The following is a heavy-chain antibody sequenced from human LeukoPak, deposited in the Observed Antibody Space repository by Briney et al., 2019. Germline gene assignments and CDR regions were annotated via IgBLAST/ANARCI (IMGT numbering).Heavy chain of an antibody. D-gene: IGHD2-15*01. CDR3: ARELVVVVAATNGMDV. V-gene: IGHV1-46*01. CDR2: ISPSGGST. J-gene: IGHJ6*02. CDR1: GYTFTSYY. Sequence: ASVKVSCKASGYTFTSYYMHWVRQAPGQGLEWMGIISPSGGSTSYAQKFQGRVTMTRDTSTSTVYMELSSLRSEDTAVYYCARELVVVVAATNGMDVWGQGTTVTVSS.